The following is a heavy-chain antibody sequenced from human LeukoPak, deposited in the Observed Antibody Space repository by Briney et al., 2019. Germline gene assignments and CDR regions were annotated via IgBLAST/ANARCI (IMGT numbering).Heavy chain of an antibody. Sequence: SETLSLTCTVSGYSISSGYYWGWIRQPPGKGLEWIGSIYHSGSTYYNPSLKSRVTISVDTSKNQFSLKLSSVTAADTAVYYCVRGGCSSTSCPPDYWGQGTLVTVSS. CDR2: IYHSGST. CDR1: GYSISSGYY. CDR3: VRGGCSSTSCPPDY. D-gene: IGHD2-2*01. V-gene: IGHV4-38-2*02. J-gene: IGHJ4*02.